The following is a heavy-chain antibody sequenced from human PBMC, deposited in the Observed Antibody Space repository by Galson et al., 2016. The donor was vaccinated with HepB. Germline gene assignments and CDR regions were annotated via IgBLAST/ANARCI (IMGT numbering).Heavy chain of an antibody. CDR2: IYSDTST. CDR1: AFNISKNY. Sequence: SLRLSCAASAFNISKNYMSWVRQAPGQGLEWVSTIYSDTSTYDADSVKGRFTIARDNSKNTLYLQMHSLSAEDTAVYYWTKGGYYGSGVPLGFDYWGQGTLVTVSS. J-gene: IGHJ4*02. D-gene: IGHD3-10*01. CDR3: TKGGYYGSGVPLGFDY. V-gene: IGHV3-53*01.